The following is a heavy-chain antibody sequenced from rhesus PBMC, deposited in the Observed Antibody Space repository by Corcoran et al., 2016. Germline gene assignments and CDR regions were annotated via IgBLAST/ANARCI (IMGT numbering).Heavy chain of an antibody. CDR1: GGSISSNY. V-gene: IGHV4-173*01. Sequence: QLQLQESGPGLVKPSETLFLTCAVTGGSISSNYWSWIRQPLGQGLEWIGRISGGGGSSDYDPSLKSRVTVSADASKNQFSLELSSVTAADTAVYCCARYNIWTGYPLDYWGQGVLVTVSS. CDR2: ISGGGGSS. D-gene: IGHD3-3*01. J-gene: IGHJ4*01. CDR3: ARYNIWTGYPLDY.